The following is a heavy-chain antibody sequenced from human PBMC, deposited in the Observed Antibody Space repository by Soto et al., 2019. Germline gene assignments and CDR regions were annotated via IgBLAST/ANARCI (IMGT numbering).Heavy chain of an antibody. V-gene: IGHV6-1*01. Sequence: SQTLSLTCAISGDSVSSNSAAWNWIRQSPSRGLEWLGRTYYRSKWYNDYAVSVKSRITINPDTSKNQFSLQLNYVTPEDTAVYYCARGIAVDGYNFYCGIDVWGQGTTVTVSS. J-gene: IGHJ6*02. CDR2: TYYRSKWYN. CDR3: ARGIAVDGYNFYCGIDV. D-gene: IGHD6-19*01. CDR1: GDSVSSNSAA.